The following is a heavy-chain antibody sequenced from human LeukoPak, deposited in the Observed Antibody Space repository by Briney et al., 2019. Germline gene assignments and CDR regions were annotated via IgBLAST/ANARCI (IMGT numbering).Heavy chain of an antibody. CDR3: ARDFAGDTASSHFDY. D-gene: IGHD5-18*01. CDR1: GGSISSSSYY. V-gene: IGHV4-39*07. Sequence: PSETLFLTCTVSGGSISSSSYYWGWIRQPPGKGLEWIGSIYYSGSTYYNPSLKSRVTISVDTSKNQFSLKLSSVTAADTAVYYCARDFAGDTASSHFDYWGQGTLVTVSS. J-gene: IGHJ4*02. CDR2: IYYSGST.